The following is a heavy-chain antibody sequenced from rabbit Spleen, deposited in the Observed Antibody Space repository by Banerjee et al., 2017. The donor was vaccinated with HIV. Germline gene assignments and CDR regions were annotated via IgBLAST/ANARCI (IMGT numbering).Heavy chain of an antibody. CDR2: INAATGKP. CDR3: ARDLVGVIGWNFYL. J-gene: IGHJ4*01. CDR1: GFSFGDRDV. Sequence: QEQLVESGGGLVQPTGSLTLTCKASGFSFGDRDVMCWVRQAPGKGLEWIACINAATGKPVCATWAKGRFTISRTSSTTVTLRMTSLTAADRAAYFCARDLVGVIGWNFYLWGPGTLVTVS. D-gene: IGHD1-1*01. V-gene: IGHV1S45*01.